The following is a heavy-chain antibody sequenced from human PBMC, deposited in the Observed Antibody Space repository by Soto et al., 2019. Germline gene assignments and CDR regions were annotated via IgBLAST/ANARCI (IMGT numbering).Heavy chain of an antibody. Sequence: EIDLLESGGGLVQPGGSLRLSCAAAGFTFTTYAMGWVRQAPGKGLEWVSSISGSGAGTFYADSVKGRFTTSRDNAKKMVYLQMNGLRADDTAVYYCAKEALTVAGNNFDSWGQGTLVTVSS. J-gene: IGHJ4*02. CDR2: ISGSGAGT. CDR3: AKEALTVAGNNFDS. CDR1: GFTFTTYA. V-gene: IGHV3-23*01. D-gene: IGHD6-19*01.